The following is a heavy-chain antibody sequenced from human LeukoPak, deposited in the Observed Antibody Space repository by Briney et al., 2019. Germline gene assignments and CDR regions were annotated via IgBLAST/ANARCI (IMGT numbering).Heavy chain of an antibody. J-gene: IGHJ4*02. Sequence: PSETLSLTCTVSGGSIDGYYWSWIRQPPGKELEWIGSIYYSGSTNYNPSLKSRVTISGDTSKNHFSLRLSSVTAADTAVYYCARRRSSNWAFDSWGQGTLVTVSS. V-gene: IGHV4-59*08. CDR1: GGSIDGYY. CDR2: IYYSGST. CDR3: ARRRSSNWAFDS. D-gene: IGHD6-13*01.